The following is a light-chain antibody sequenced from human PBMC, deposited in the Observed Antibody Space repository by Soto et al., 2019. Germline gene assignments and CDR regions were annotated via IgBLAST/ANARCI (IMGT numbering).Light chain of an antibody. CDR2: GAS. J-gene: IGKJ5*01. CDR3: HQYNNWPRT. CDR1: QSVKNN. V-gene: IGKV3-15*01. Sequence: IVMTQSPATLSVSPGERATLSCRASQSVKNNLAWYQQKPGQAPSLLIYGASTRATGIPARFSGSGSGTEFTLTISSLQSEDFAVYFCHQYNNWPRTFGQGTRLGL.